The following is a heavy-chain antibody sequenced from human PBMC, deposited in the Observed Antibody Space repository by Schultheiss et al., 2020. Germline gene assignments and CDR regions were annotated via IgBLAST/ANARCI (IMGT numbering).Heavy chain of an antibody. Sequence: SETLSLTCTVSGGSISSGDYYWSWIRQPPGKGLEWIGYIYYSGSTNYNPSLKSRVTISVDTSKNQFSLKLSSVTAADTAVYYCARRTVDTAMDIGMDVWGQGTTVTVS. J-gene: IGHJ6*02. CDR2: IYYSGST. D-gene: IGHD5-18*01. V-gene: IGHV4-61*08. CDR3: ARRTVDTAMDIGMDV. CDR1: GGSISSGDYY.